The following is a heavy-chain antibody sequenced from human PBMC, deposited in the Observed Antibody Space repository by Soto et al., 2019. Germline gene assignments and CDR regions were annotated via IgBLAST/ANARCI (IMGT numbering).Heavy chain of an antibody. Sequence: QVKLVESGGGVVQPGRSLRLSCAASGFVFNMYGMHWVRQAPGKGLEWVGVIWHDGSGTYYADALKGRFTISRDNSKNTLFLQMDSLTVADTAVYYCVRDPVALRNRVRVGYFNLWGRGTQVTVSS. J-gene: IGHJ2*01. CDR1: GFVFNMYG. D-gene: IGHD1-26*01. V-gene: IGHV3-33*01. CDR2: IWHDGSGT. CDR3: VRDPVALRNRVRVGYFNL.